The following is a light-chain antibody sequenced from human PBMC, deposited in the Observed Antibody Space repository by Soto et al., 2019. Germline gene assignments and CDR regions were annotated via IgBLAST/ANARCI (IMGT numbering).Light chain of an antibody. V-gene: IGLV2-14*03. Sequence: QSALTQPASVSGSPGQSITISCTGTSSDVGAYNYVSWYQFHPGKAPKLMIYDVSYRPSGVSNRFSGSKSGNTASLTISGLQAEDEADYYCSSYARSNVTVIYGGGTKLTVL. J-gene: IGLJ2*01. CDR3: SSYARSNVTVI. CDR2: DVS. CDR1: SSDVGAYNY.